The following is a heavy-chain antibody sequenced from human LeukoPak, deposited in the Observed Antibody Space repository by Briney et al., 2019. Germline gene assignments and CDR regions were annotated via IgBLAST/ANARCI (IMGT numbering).Heavy chain of an antibody. CDR1: GGTFSSYA. V-gene: IGHV1-69*04. D-gene: IGHD3-22*01. J-gene: IGHJ4*02. Sequence: SVKVSCKASGGTFSSYAISWVRQAPGQGLEWMGRIIPILGIANYAQKFQSRVTITADKSTSTAYMELSSLRSEDTAVYYCARGYYYDSSGYNDYWGQGTLVTVSS. CDR2: IIPILGIA. CDR3: ARGYYYDSSGYNDY.